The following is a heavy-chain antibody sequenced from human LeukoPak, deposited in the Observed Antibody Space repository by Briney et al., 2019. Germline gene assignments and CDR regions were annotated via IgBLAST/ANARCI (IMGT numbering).Heavy chain of an antibody. J-gene: IGHJ4*02. D-gene: IGHD6-19*01. CDR2: IIPIFGSA. Sequence: SVKVSCKASGGSFSSYVFSWVRQAPGQGLEWMGGIIPIFGSANYAQKFQGRVRITADEFTSTAYMELNSLTSEDTAIYYCARGSVGYSSGWYYFDYWGQGILVTVSS. V-gene: IGHV1-69*13. CDR3: ARGSVGYSSGWYYFDY. CDR1: GGSFSSYV.